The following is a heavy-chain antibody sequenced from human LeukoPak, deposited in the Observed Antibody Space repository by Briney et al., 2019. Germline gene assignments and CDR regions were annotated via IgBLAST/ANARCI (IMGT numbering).Heavy chain of an antibody. CDR2: IRYDGSNK. D-gene: IGHD1-26*01. Sequence: GGSLRLSCAASGFTFSSYGMHWVRQAPGKGLEWVAFIRYDGSNKYYADSVKGRFTISRDNSKNTLYLQMNSLRAEDTAVYYCARGNTVGNYAFDIWGQGTMVSVSS. CDR1: GFTFSSYG. CDR3: ARGNTVGNYAFDI. V-gene: IGHV3-30*02. J-gene: IGHJ3*02.